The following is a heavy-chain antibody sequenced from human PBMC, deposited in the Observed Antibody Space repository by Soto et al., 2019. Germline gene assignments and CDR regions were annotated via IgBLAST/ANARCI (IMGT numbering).Heavy chain of an antibody. V-gene: IGHV5-51*01. CDR1: GYSFTSYW. CDR3: ARLIGQRYYYGSGRDEQCDY. J-gene: IGHJ4*02. Sequence: PGEPLKISCKGSGYSFTSYWIGWVRKMPGKGLEWMGIIYPGDSDTRYSPSFQGQVTISADKSISTAYLQWSSLKASDTAMYYCARLIGQRYYYGSGRDEQCDYWGQGTLVTVSS. D-gene: IGHD3-10*01. CDR2: IYPGDSDT.